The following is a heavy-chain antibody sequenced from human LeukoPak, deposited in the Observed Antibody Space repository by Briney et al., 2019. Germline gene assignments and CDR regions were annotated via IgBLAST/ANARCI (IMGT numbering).Heavy chain of an antibody. CDR1: GDSFTSVTDY. CDR3: ASEGTGGSDAFDI. CDR2: GDYSGGT. Sequence: PSETLSLTCTVSGDSFTSVTDYWAWIRQPPGKGLEWIASGDYSGGTYYNPSLESRVAISVDTSKNQFSLKLSSVTAADTAVYYCASEGTGGSDAFDIWGQGTMVTVSS. D-gene: IGHD3-16*01. J-gene: IGHJ3*02. V-gene: IGHV4-39*07.